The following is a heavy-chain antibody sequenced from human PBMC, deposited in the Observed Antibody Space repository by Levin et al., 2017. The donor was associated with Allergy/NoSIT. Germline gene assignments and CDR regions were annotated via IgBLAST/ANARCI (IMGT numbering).Heavy chain of an antibody. D-gene: IGHD2-15*01. CDR1: GFTFSTFN. CDR2: ISSSSRTI. Sequence: GESLKISCAASGFTFSTFNMNWVRQAPGKGLEWVSYISSSSRTIYYADSVKGRFTISRDNAKISLYLQMNSLRDEDTAVYYCARVSFCSGGSCYSNGAFDMWGQGTMVTVSS. V-gene: IGHV3-48*02. J-gene: IGHJ3*02. CDR3: ARVSFCSGGSCYSNGAFDM.